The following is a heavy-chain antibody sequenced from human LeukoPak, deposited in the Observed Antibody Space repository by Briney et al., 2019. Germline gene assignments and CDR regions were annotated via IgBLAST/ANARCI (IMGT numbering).Heavy chain of an antibody. J-gene: IGHJ6*03. CDR1: GFTFSSYW. CDR3: GKGLAYTYPYSGNMDV. Sequence: GGSLRLSCAASGFTFSSYWMSWVRQAPGKGLEWVSYISSSGSTIYYADSVKGRFTISRDNSENTVSLQLNSLRAEDTAVYYCGKGLAYTYPYSGNMDVWGKGTTVTISS. CDR2: ISSSGSTI. V-gene: IGHV3-48*01. D-gene: IGHD5-18*01.